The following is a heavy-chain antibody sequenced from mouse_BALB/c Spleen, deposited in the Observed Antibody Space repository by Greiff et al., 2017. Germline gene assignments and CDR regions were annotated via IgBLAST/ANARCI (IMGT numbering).Heavy chain of an antibody. CDR1: GFTFSSYT. D-gene: IGHD2-10*02. J-gene: IGHJ3*01. CDR3: TRVEYGNRWFAY. Sequence: EVKVEESGGGLVKPGGSLKLSCAASGFTFSSYTMSWVRQTPEKRLEWVATISSGGSYTYYPDSVKGRFTISRDNAKNTLYLQMSSLKSEDTAMYYCTRVEYGNRWFAYWGQGTLVTVSA. V-gene: IGHV5-6-4*01. CDR2: ISSGGSYT.